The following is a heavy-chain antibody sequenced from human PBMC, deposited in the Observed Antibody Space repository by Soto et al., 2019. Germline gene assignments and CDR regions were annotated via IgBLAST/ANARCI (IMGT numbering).Heavy chain of an antibody. CDR3: ARDKLAACGFDP. D-gene: IGHD6-13*01. CDR1: GYTFTSYA. CDR2: INAGNGNT. J-gene: IGHJ5*02. Sequence: QVQLVQSGAEVKKPGASVKVSCKASGYTFTSYAMHWVRQAPGQRLEWMGWINAGNGNTKYSQKFQGRVTITRDTSASTAYMELSSLRSEDTAVYYCARDKLAACGFDPWGQGTLVTVSS. V-gene: IGHV1-3*01.